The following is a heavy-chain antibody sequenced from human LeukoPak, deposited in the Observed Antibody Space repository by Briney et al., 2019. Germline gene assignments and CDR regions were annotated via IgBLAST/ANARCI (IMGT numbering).Heavy chain of an antibody. CDR2: IYYSGST. CDR1: GGSISSSSYY. CDR3: ARRASVRYCGMTSSCPGAFHI. V-gene: IGHV4-39*01. J-gene: IGHJ3*02. Sequence: PSETLSLTCTVSGGSISSSSYYWGWIRQPPGKGLEWIESIYYSGSTYYNPSLKSRVTISVDTSKNQFSLKLSSVTAADTAVYYCARRASVRYCGMTSSCPGAFHIWGQGTMVTVSS. D-gene: IGHD2-2*01.